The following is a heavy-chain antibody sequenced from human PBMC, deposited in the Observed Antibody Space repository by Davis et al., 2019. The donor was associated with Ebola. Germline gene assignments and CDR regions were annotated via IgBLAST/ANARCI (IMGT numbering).Heavy chain of an antibody. Sequence: HTGGSLRLSCAASGFTFSNFWMHWVRQAPGKGLVWVSRIKSDGTITTYADSVKGRFTISRDSAKNTLYLQMNSLRAEDTAVYYCAREILGLRGLGNYWGQGTLVTVSS. J-gene: IGHJ4*02. CDR3: AREILGLRGLGNY. CDR1: GFTFSNFW. CDR2: IKSDGTIT. V-gene: IGHV3-74*01. D-gene: IGHD6-19*01.